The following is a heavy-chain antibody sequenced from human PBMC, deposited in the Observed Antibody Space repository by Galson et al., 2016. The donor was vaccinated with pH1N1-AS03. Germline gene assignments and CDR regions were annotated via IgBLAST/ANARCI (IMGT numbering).Heavy chain of an antibody. CDR2: INLQGGGT. J-gene: IGHJ4*02. CDR3: ARARAFLPPTD. D-gene: IGHD3-3*02. Sequence: SVKVSCKASGFTFSDYYVHCVRQVPGKELQWMGIINLQGGGTAYAQSFRGRATMTRDTSTNTIFVEMKALKSDDSALYYCARARAFLPPTDWGQGTLITVSS. CDR1: GFTFSDYY. V-gene: IGHV1-46*01.